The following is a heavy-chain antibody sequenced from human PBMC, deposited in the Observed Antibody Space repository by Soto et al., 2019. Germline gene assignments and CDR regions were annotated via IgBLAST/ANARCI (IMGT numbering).Heavy chain of an antibody. Sequence: QVQLVQSGAEVKKPGASVKVSCKASGYTFTSYGISWVRQAPGQGLEWMGWISAYNGNTNYAQKLQGRVTMTTDTSTSTAYMELRSLRSDDTAVYYCARDQNWDYDFWSGLRAVIMDVWGQGTTVTVSS. J-gene: IGHJ6*02. V-gene: IGHV1-18*01. D-gene: IGHD3-3*01. CDR2: ISAYNGNT. CDR3: ARDQNWDYDFWSGLRAVIMDV. CDR1: GYTFTSYG.